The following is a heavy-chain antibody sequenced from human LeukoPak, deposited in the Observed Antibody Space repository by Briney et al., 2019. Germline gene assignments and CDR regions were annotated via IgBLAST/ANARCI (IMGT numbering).Heavy chain of an antibody. Sequence: PGGSLRLSCAASGFTFSSYSMSWVRQAPGKGLEWVSYISASSTTIYYADSVKGRFTISRDNAKDSLFLQMNSLKDEDTAVYYCARSYGYFDYWGQGTLVTVSS. CDR3: ARSYGYFDY. V-gene: IGHV3-48*02. D-gene: IGHD3-10*01. CDR2: ISASSTTI. CDR1: GFTFSSYS. J-gene: IGHJ4*02.